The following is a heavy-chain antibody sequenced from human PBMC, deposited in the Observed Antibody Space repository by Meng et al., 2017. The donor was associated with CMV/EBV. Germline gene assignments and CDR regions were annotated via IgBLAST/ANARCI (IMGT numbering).Heavy chain of an antibody. D-gene: IGHD1-26*01. Sequence: SVKVTCKASGGTFSSYAISWVRQAPGQGLEWMGGIIPILGIANYAQKFQGRVTITADKSTSTAYMELSSLRSEDTAVYYCAREGTYSGSSRAAFDIWGQGTMVTVSS. J-gene: IGHJ3*02. CDR2: IIPILGIA. CDR3: AREGTYSGSSRAAFDI. V-gene: IGHV1-69*10. CDR1: GGTFSSYA.